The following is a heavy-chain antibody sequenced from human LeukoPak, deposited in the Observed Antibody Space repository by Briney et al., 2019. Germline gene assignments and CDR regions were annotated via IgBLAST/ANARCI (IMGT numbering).Heavy chain of an antibody. CDR2: TDHGGSA. Sequence: KPSGTLSLTCAVYGGSFSGYYWNWVRQPPGKGLEWIGETDHGGSAKYNPSLKSRATISVDTSKNQFSLSLNSMTAADTATYYCARREIWGTYRPMCYFDYWGQGSLVTVSS. J-gene: IGHJ4*02. CDR3: ARREIWGTYRPMCYFDY. CDR1: GGSFSGYY. D-gene: IGHD3-16*02. V-gene: IGHV4-34*01.